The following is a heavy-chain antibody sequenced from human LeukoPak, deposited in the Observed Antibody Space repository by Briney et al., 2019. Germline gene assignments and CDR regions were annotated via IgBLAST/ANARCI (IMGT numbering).Heavy chain of an antibody. CDR3: AVNLAYCGGDCYRFDAFDI. CDR1: GYTSTGYY. V-gene: IGHV1-2*02. J-gene: IGHJ3*02. CDR2: INPNSGGT. Sequence: RASVKVSCQASGYTSTGYYMHWVRQAPGQGLEWMGWINPNSGGTNYAQKFQGRGTMTRDTYNSTAYMELSRLRSDVTAVYYCAVNLAYCGGDCYRFDAFDIWGQGTMVTVSS. D-gene: IGHD2-21*02.